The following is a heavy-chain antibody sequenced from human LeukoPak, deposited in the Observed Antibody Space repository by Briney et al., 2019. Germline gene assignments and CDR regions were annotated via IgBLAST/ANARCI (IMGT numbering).Heavy chain of an antibody. V-gene: IGHV1-69*01. CDR3: ASLGYCSGGSCSQIYFQH. CDR2: IIPIFGTA. Sequence: SVKVSCKASGGTFSSYAISWVRQAPGRGLEWMGGIIPIFGTANYAQKFQGRVTITADESTSTAYMELSSLRSEDTAVYYCASLGYCSGGSCSQIYFQHWGQGTLVTVSS. J-gene: IGHJ1*01. CDR1: GGTFSSYA. D-gene: IGHD2-15*01.